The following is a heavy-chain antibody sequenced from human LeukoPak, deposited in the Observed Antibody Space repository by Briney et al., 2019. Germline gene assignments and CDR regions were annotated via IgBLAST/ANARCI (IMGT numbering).Heavy chain of an antibody. CDR2: ISSSTSYI. CDR3: ARVVVVAAFNFDY. D-gene: IGHD2-15*01. J-gene: IGHJ4*02. CDR1: GFTFSGYS. V-gene: IGHV3-21*01. Sequence: GGSLRLSCAASGFTFSGYSMNWVRQAPGKGLEWVSSISSSTSYIFYADSMKGRFTISRDNAKNSLYLQMNSLRAEDTAVYYCARVVVVAAFNFDYWGQGTLVTVSS.